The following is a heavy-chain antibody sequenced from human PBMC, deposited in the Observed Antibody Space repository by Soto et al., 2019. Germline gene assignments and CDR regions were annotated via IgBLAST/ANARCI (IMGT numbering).Heavy chain of an antibody. CDR2: VDQSGST. CDR3: ARDRQRGYCTGGSCYSYFDY. Sequence: QVQLQQWGAGLLKPSETLSLTCAIYGGSFSGYYWSWIRQPPGMGLEWIGEVDQSGSTNYNPSLKSRVTISGEPSKNQFSLKLNSVTGADTAVYYCARDRQRGYCTGGSCYSYFDYWGQGALVIVSS. V-gene: IGHV4-34*01. D-gene: IGHD2-15*01. CDR1: GGSFSGYY. J-gene: IGHJ4*02.